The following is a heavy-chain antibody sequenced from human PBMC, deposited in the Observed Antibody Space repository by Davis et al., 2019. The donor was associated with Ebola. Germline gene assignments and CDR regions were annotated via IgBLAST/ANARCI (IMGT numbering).Heavy chain of an antibody. J-gene: IGHJ5*02. D-gene: IGHD3-22*01. V-gene: IGHV4-31*03. CDR2: IYYSGTT. CDR1: GGSISSGGYY. Sequence: MPSETLSFTCTVSGGSISSGGYYWTWIRQHPGKGLEWIGNIYYSGTTYPNPSLKSRLRMSVDTYKNQFSLNLSSVTAADTAVYYCARSYDRSGNNWFDPWGQGTLVTVSS. CDR3: ARSYDRSGNNWFDP.